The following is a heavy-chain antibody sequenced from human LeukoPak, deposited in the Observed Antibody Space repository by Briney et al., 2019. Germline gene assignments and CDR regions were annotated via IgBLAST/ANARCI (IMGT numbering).Heavy chain of an antibody. V-gene: IGHV4-38-2*01. CDR3: ARQGGSSSPYYFYYMDV. D-gene: IGHD6-13*01. CDR1: GYSISSGYY. CDR2: IYHSGST. Sequence: SETLSLTCAVSGYSISSGYYWGCFRQPPGKGLEWIACIYHSGSTYYNPSLKSRVTMSVDTSKNQFSLRLTSLTAADTAVYYCARQGGSSSPYYFYYMDVWGKGTTVTVSS. J-gene: IGHJ6*03.